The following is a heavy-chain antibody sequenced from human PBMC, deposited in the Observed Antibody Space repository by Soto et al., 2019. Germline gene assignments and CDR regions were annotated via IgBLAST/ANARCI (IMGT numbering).Heavy chain of an antibody. CDR1: GGSISSYY. Sequence: SETLSLTCTVSGGSISSYYWSWIRQPPGKGLEWIGYIYYSGSTNYNPSLKSRVTISVDTSKNQFSLKLSSVTAADTAVYYCARGSPVAGTWGQGTLVTVSS. CDR3: ARGSPVAGT. CDR2: IYYSGST. J-gene: IGHJ5*02. V-gene: IGHV4-59*01. D-gene: IGHD6-19*01.